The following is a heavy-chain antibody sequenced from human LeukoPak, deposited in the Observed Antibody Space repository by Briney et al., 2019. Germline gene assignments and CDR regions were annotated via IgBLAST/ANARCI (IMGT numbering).Heavy chain of an antibody. D-gene: IGHD5-24*01. Sequence: GGSLRLSCAASGFTFSGYWMSWVRQAPGTGLEWVANIKQDGSEKYYVDSVKGRFTISRDNAKNSLYLQMNSLRVEDMAVYYCARPAIMMATIPTGAFDIWGQGTMVTVSS. V-gene: IGHV3-7*01. CDR2: IKQDGSEK. CDR1: GFTFSGYW. J-gene: IGHJ3*02. CDR3: ARPAIMMATIPTGAFDI.